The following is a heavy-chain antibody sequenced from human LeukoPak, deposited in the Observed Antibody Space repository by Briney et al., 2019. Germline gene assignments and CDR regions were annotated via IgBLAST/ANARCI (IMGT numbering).Heavy chain of an antibody. Sequence: SGPALVKPTQTLTLTCTFSGFSLSTSGMCVSWIRQPPGKALEWLARFNWDDDKYYSTSLKTRLTISKDTSKNQVALTMTNMDPVDTATYYCARTPAYGGYESEDFDYWGQGILVTVSS. CDR2: FNWDDDK. D-gene: IGHD5-12*01. J-gene: IGHJ4*02. V-gene: IGHV2-70*11. CDR1: GFSLSTSGMC. CDR3: ARTPAYGGYESEDFDY.